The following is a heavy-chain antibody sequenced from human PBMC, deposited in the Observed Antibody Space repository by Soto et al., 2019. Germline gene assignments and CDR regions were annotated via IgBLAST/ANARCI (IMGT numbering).Heavy chain of an antibody. CDR3: ARAQFYSGSGNYNNLMFDA. D-gene: IGHD3-10*01. CDR2: MYHSGTF. Sequence: TSETLSLTCAVSGGSIGGVGHSWSWIRQPPGGGLEWIGYMYHSGTFLKSPSLKTRLTMSLDMSKNQFSLTLNSMTAADTAVYYCARAQFYSGSGNYNNLMFDAWGQGIQVTVAS. CDR1: GGSIGGVGHS. J-gene: IGHJ5*02. V-gene: IGHV4-30-2*01.